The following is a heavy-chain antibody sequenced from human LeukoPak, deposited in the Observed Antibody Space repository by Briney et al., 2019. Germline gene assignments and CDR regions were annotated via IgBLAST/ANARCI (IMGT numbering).Heavy chain of an antibody. CDR3: ARLYYYDSSGYSNDY. CDR1: GFTFSSYV. CDR2: IWYDGSNK. D-gene: IGHD3-22*01. V-gene: IGHV3-33*01. Sequence: GGSLRLSCAASGFTFSSYVMHWVRQAPGKGLEWVAVIWYDGSNKYYADSVKGRFTISRDNSKNTLYLQMNSLRAEDTAVYYCARLYYYDSSGYSNDYWGQGTLVTVSS. J-gene: IGHJ4*02.